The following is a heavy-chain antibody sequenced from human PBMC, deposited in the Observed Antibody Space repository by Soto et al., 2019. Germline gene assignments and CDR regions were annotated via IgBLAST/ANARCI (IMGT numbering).Heavy chain of an antibody. J-gene: IGHJ4*02. CDR1: GFTVSSNY. CDR2: IYSGGST. V-gene: IGHV3-53*01. Sequence: GGSLRLSCAASGFTVSSNYMSWVRQAPGKGLEWVSVIYSGGSTYYADSVKGRFTISRDKSKNTLYLQMNSLIAEDTAIYYCARELYYDSSGYYYDYWGQGTLVTVSS. D-gene: IGHD3-22*01. CDR3: ARELYYDSSGYYYDY.